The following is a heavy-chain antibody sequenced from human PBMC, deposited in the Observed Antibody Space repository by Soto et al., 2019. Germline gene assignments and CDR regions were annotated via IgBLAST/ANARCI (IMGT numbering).Heavy chain of an antibody. CDR2: IYYSGST. V-gene: IGHV4-59*08. CDR1: GGSISSYY. D-gene: IGHD2-15*01. CDR3: ARLPCSGGSCYLDY. Sequence: PSETVSLTCTVSGGSISSYYWSWIRQPPGKGLEWIGYIYYSGSTNYNPSLKSRVTISVDTSKNQFSLKLSSVTAADTAVYYCARLPCSGGSCYLDYWGQGTLVTVSS. J-gene: IGHJ4*02.